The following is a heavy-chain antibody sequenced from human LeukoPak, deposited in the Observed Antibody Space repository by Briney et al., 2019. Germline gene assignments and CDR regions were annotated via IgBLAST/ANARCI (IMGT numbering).Heavy chain of an antibody. Sequence: SGESLRLSCAAAGFTFSSYGMHWVRQAPGKGLEWVAFIRYDGSNKYYADSVKGRFTISRDNSKNTLYLQMNSLRAEDTAVYNCAKDPPRGFVLVPAAQSTFDYRGQGTLVTVSS. CDR1: GFTFSSYG. J-gene: IGHJ4*02. V-gene: IGHV3-30*02. CDR2: IRYDGSNK. CDR3: AKDPPRGFVLVPAAQSTFDY. D-gene: IGHD2-2*01.